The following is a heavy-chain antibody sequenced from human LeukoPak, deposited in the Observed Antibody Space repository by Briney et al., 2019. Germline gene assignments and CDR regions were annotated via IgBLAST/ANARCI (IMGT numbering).Heavy chain of an antibody. D-gene: IGHD2-8*01. CDR1: GFTFSSYS. CDR2: ISGSSDYI. CDR3: TCDLNRSDGL. J-gene: IGHJ3*01. Sequence: PGGSLRLSCAASGFTFSSYSMNWVRQAPGKGLEWVSSISGSSDYIYYADSVKGRFSISRDNAKNSLYLQMNSLRAEDTAVYYCTCDLNRSDGLWGQGTMVTVSS. V-gene: IGHV3-21*01.